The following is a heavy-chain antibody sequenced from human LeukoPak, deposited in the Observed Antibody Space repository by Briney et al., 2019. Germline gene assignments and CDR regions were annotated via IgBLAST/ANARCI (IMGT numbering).Heavy chain of an antibody. J-gene: IGHJ4*02. CDR2: ISGSGGST. D-gene: IGHD2-2*01. CDR3: AKTPPNDDIVVVPAALYYFDY. CDR1: GFTFSSYA. V-gene: IGHV3-23*01. Sequence: GGSLRLSCAASGFTFSSYAMSWVRQAPGKGLEWVSAISGSGGSTYYADSVKGRFTISRDNSKNTLYLQMNSLRAEDTAVYYCAKTPPNDDIVVVPAALYYFDYWGQGTLVTVSS.